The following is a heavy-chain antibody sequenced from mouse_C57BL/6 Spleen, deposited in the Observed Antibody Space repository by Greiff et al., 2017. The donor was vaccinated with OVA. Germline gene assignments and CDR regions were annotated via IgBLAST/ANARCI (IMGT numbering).Heavy chain of an antibody. CDR1: GFTFSSYA. D-gene: IGHD2-2*01. CDR2: ISSGGGYI. V-gene: IGHV5-9-1*02. CDR3: TREEVTTRAYFDV. Sequence: EVMLVESGEGLVKPGGSLKLSCAASGFTFSSYAMSWVRQTPEKRLEWVAYISSGGGYIYYADTVKGRFTISRDNARNTLDLQMSSLKSEDTAMYYCTREEVTTRAYFDVWGTGTTVTVSS. J-gene: IGHJ1*03.